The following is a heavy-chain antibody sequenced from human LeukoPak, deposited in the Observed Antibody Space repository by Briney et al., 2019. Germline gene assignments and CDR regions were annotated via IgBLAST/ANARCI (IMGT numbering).Heavy chain of an antibody. D-gene: IGHD1-26*01. CDR1: GGSISSYY. CDR3: ARVLVGANYYYYYMDV. J-gene: IGHJ6*03. CDR2: IYTSGNT. V-gene: IGHV4-4*07. Sequence: SETLSLTCTASGGSISSYYWSWIRQPAGKGLECIGRIYTSGNTNYNPSLKSRVTISVDKSKNQFSLKLSSVTAADTAIYYCARVLVGANYYYYYMDVWGKGTTVTVSS.